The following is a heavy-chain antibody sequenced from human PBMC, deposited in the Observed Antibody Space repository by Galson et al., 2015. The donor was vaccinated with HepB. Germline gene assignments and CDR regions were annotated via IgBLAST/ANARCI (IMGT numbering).Heavy chain of an antibody. J-gene: IGHJ3*02. CDR2: IIPILGIA. Sequence: SVKVSCKASGGTFSSYAISWVRQAPGQGLEWMGGIIPILGIANYAQKFQGRVTITADKSTSTAYMELSSLRSEDTAVYYCARGSWRFRELGAFDIWGQGTMVTVSS. CDR3: ARGSWRFRELGAFDI. CDR1: GGTFSSYA. V-gene: IGHV1-69*10. D-gene: IGHD3-10*01.